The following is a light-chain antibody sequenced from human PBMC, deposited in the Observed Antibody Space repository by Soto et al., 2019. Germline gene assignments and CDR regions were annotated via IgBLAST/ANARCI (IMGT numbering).Light chain of an antibody. CDR1: QSVSSSY. J-gene: IGKJ1*01. CDR2: GAS. CDR3: QQYGSSPWT. Sequence: DIVLTQSPGTLSLSPGERATLSCRASQSVSSSYLAWYQQRPGQAPRLLIYGASSRATDIPDRFSGSGSGTDFTLTISRLEPEDFAVYYCQQYGSSPWTFGQGTKVDIK. V-gene: IGKV3-20*01.